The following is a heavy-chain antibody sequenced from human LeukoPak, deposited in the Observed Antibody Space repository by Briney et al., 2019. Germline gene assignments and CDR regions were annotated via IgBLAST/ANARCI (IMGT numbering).Heavy chain of an antibody. J-gene: IGHJ5*02. Sequence: SETLSLTCTVSGGSISSYYWSWIRQPAGKGLEWIGRIYTSGSTNYNPSLKSRVTISVDTSKNQFSLKLSSVTAADTAVYYCARGVHLRFLEWLLYTWFDPWGQGALVTVSS. CDR3: ARGVHLRFLEWLLYTWFDP. D-gene: IGHD3-3*01. CDR2: IYTSGST. V-gene: IGHV4-4*07. CDR1: GGSISSYY.